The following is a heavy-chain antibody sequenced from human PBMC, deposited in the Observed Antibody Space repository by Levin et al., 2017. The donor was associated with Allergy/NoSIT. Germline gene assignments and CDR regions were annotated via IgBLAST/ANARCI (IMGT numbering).Heavy chain of an antibody. V-gene: IGHV4-39*07. J-gene: IGHJ6*02. CDR2: IYYDGSA. D-gene: IGHD2/OR15-2a*01. CDR3: AGEPNSPYYYHYGLDV. CDR1: GGSISDASYY. Sequence: SQTLSLPCTVSGGSISDASYYWAWVRQPPGKGLEWVGSIYYDGSAYYNPSLKTRLTISVDTSKNQFSLRVNSVIAADTAVYYCAGEPNSPYYYHYGLDVWGPGTTVTVSS.